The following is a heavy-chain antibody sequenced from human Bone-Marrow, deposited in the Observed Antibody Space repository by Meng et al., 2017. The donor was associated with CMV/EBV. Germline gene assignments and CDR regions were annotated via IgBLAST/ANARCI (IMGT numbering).Heavy chain of an antibody. CDR3: ARRRSSSWYHFDY. CDR2: IYHSGST. J-gene: IGHJ4*02. CDR1: GYSISSGYY. Sequence: SETLSLTCTVSGYSISSGYYWGWIRQPPGKGLEWIGSIYHSGSTYYNPSLKSRVTISVDTSKNQFSPKLSSVTAADTAVYYCARRRSSSWYHFDYWGQGTLVTVSS. D-gene: IGHD6-13*01. V-gene: IGHV4-38-2*02.